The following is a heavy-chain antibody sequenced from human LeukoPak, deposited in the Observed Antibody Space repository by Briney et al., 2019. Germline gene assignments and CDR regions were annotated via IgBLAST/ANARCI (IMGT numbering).Heavy chain of an antibody. D-gene: IGHD3-22*01. CDR1: GGSISSSSYY. J-gene: IGHJ4*02. CDR2: IYYSGST. Sequence: PSETLSLTCTVSGGSISSSSYYWGWIRQPPGKGLEWIGSIYYSGSTYYNPSLKSRVTISVDMSKNQFSLKLSSVTAADTAVYYCARDTYYYDSSGYPTTFDYWGQGTLVTVSS. CDR3: ARDTYYYDSSGYPTTFDY. V-gene: IGHV4-39*07.